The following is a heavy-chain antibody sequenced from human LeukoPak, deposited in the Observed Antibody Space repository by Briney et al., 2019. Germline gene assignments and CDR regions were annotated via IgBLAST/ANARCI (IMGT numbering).Heavy chain of an antibody. Sequence: SETLSLTCTVSGGSVSSGSYYWTWIRQPPGKGLQWIGYIYYTGSTNYNPSLKSRVSISIDRSKSQFSLKLTSVTAADTAVYYCARDRVAGECWFDPWGQGTPVTVSS. CDR2: IYYTGST. D-gene: IGHD2-15*01. V-gene: IGHV4-61*01. CDR1: GGSVSSGSYY. J-gene: IGHJ5*02. CDR3: ARDRVAGECWFDP.